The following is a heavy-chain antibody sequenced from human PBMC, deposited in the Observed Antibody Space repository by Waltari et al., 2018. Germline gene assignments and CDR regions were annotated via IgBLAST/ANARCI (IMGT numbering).Heavy chain of an antibody. CDR2: ISYDGSNK. CDR1: GFTFSSYA. V-gene: IGHV3-30*01. Sequence: QVQLVESGGGVVQPGRSLRLSCAASGFTFSSYAMHWVRQAPGKGLEWVAVISYDGSNKYYADSVKGRFTISRDNSKNTLYLQMNSLRAEDTAVYYCARDSIVGATSFGPHDWGQGTLVTVSS. J-gene: IGHJ4*02. CDR3: ARDSIVGATSFGPHD. D-gene: IGHD1-26*01.